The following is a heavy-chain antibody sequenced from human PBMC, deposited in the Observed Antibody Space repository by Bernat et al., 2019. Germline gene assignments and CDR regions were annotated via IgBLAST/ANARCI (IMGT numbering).Heavy chain of an antibody. CDR3: MGYGGNSV. J-gene: IGHJ4*02. CDR2: ILNDGRT. CDR1: GFTVSNNH. D-gene: IGHD2-21*01. V-gene: IGHV3-66*01. Sequence: EVQLMESGGDLVQPGGSLRLSCAASGFTVSNNHVSWVRQAPGKGLEWVSFILNDGRTHYADSVRGRFTISRDNPKNTVYLQMNSVRVEDTAVYYCMGYGGNSVWGQGTLVTVSS.